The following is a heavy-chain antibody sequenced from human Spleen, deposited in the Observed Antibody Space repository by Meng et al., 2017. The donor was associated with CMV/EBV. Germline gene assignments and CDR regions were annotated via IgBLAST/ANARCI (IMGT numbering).Heavy chain of an antibody. D-gene: IGHD2-21*02. J-gene: IGHJ4*02. CDR1: SYG. CDR3: ARIERRRILKYCGSDCSTTDY. CDR2: ISAYNGNA. V-gene: IGHV1-18*01. Sequence: SYGISWVRQAPGQGLEWMRWISAYNGNANYAQNLRGRVTMTTDTSTRTAYMELRSLRSDDTAVYYCARIERRRILKYCGSDCSTTDYWGQGTLVTVSS.